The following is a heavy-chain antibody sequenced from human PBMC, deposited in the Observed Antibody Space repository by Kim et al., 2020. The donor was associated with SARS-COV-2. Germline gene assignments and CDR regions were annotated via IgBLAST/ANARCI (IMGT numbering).Heavy chain of an antibody. CDR1: GGSFSGYY. V-gene: IGHV4-34*01. D-gene: IGHD3-9*01. J-gene: IGHJ4*02. Sequence: SETLSLTCAVYGGSFSGYYWSWIRQPPGKGLEWIGEINHSGSTNYNPSLKSRVTISVDTSKNQFSLKLSSVTAADTAVYYCARGYDILTGYSYFDYWGQGTLVTVSS. CDR2: INHSGST. CDR3: ARGYDILTGYSYFDY.